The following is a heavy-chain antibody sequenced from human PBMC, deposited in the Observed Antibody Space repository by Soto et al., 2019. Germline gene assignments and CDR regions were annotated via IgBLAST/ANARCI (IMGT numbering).Heavy chain of an antibody. Sequence: EVHLVESGGGLVQPGGSLRLSCAASGFTFSSHWMHWVRHAPGKGLVWVSRINNDGTSTGYADSVRGRFTISRDNEKNTLYLQMNSLRAEDTAVYYCARGSKDSYPGSRIFDFWGRGTLVTVSS. CDR3: ARGSKDSYPGSRIFDF. D-gene: IGHD3-10*01. J-gene: IGHJ4*02. CDR1: GFTFSSHW. V-gene: IGHV3-74*01. CDR2: INNDGTST.